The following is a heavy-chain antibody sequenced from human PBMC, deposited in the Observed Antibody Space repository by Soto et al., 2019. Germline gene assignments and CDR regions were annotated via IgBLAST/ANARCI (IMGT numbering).Heavy chain of an antibody. D-gene: IGHD2-8*01. CDR1: GFAFSNYA. V-gene: IGHV3-23*01. CDR2: ISGSGART. CDR3: AKDMLLSFDYYYYGMDV. Sequence: EVQLLESGGTLVQPGGSLRLSCAASGFAFSNYAMNWVRQAPGKGLEWVSAISGSGARTYYADSVKGRFTISRDNSKNTLYLQMNSLRVEDTAVYYCAKDMLLSFDYYYYGMDVWGQGTTVTVSS. J-gene: IGHJ6*02.